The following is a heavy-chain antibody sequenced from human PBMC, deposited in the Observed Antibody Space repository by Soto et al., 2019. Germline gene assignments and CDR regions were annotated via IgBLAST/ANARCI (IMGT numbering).Heavy chain of an antibody. D-gene: IGHD4-17*01. CDR1: GGMLSEGG. V-gene: IGHV3-30*03. CDR3: ARGPSYSDSYFDY. CDR2: ISYDGNNK. J-gene: IGHJ4*02. Sequence: GARRDWWGGSGGMLSEGGMLVGRHAPGKGLQWLAVISYDGNNKYYADSVEGRFTISRDNSKNTVYLQMNSLRLEDTAVYYCARGPSYSDSYFDYWGQGTLVTVSS.